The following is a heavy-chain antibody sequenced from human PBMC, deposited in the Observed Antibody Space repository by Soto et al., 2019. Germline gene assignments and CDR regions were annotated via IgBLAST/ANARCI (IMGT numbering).Heavy chain of an antibody. CDR1: GFSFRTTW. Sequence: EVQLVESGGGLVKPGGSLRLSCAASGFSFRTTWMAWVRQAPGKGLEWVGRIKSKSAGETTDYADPVKGRFTISRDDSKDTLYPPMDSLATGDTAVYYWSTGSPFSRSVFDHWGPGDLVTVSS. J-gene: IGHJ4*02. V-gene: IGHV3-15*05. CDR2: IKSKSAGETT. CDR3: STGSPFSRSVFDH. D-gene: IGHD2-2*01.